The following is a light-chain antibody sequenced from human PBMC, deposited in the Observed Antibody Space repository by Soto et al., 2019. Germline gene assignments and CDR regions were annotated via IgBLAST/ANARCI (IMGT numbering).Light chain of an antibody. Sequence: DMEMTQSPSSLSAFVGSRVTITCRASQSISNYLNWYQHKPAKVPKLLIYAASSLQSGVPTRFSGIGSGTGFTLTINSLQPEDFATYYCQQSYGTPLTFGGGTKIEIK. J-gene: IGKJ4*01. CDR2: AAS. CDR3: QQSYGTPLT. V-gene: IGKV1-39*01. CDR1: QSISNY.